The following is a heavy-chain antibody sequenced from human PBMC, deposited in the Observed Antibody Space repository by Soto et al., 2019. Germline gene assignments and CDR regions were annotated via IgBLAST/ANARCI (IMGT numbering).Heavy chain of an antibody. CDR1: GFTFSSYG. CDR2: ISYDGSNK. Sequence: QVQLVESGGGVVQPGRSLRLSCAASGFTFSSYGMHWVRQAPGKGLEWVAVISYDGSNKYYADSVKGRFTISRDNSKNTLYLQMNSLRAEDTAVYYCAKDSGGAAFDYWGQGTLVTASS. V-gene: IGHV3-30*18. J-gene: IGHJ4*02. CDR3: AKDSGGAAFDY. D-gene: IGHD1-26*01.